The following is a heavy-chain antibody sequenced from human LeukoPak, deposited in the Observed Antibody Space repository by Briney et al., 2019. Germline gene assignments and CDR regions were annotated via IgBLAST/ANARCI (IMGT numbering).Heavy chain of an antibody. CDR2: IYYSGST. Sequence: SETLSLTCTVSGGSISSGDYYWSWIRQPPGKGLEWIGYIYYSGSTYYNPSLKSRVTISVDTSKNQFSLKLSSVTAADTAVYYCARGGTYYDFWSGMLRNANSEYYFDYWGQGTLVTVSS. J-gene: IGHJ4*02. CDR1: GGSISSGDYY. D-gene: IGHD3-3*01. V-gene: IGHV4-30-4*01. CDR3: ARGGTYYDFWSGMLRNANSEYYFDY.